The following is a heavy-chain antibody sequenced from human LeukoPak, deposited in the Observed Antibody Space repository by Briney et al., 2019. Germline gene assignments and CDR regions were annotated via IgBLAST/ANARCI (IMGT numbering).Heavy chain of an antibody. D-gene: IGHD3-22*01. CDR2: ISWNSGSI. CDR1: GFTFDDYA. Sequence: PGGSLRLSCAASGFTFDDYAMHWVRQAPGKGLEWVSGISWNSGSIGYADSVKGRFTISRDNAKNSLYLQMNSLRAEDTALYYCAKDISYDSSVWDYWGQGTLVTVSS. J-gene: IGHJ4*02. CDR3: AKDISYDSSVWDY. V-gene: IGHV3-9*01.